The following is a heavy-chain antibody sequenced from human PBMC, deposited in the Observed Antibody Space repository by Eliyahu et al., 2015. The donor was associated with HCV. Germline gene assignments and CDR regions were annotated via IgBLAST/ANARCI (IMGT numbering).Heavy chain of an antibody. CDR2: ISSSSSTI. CDR1: GFTFSSYS. V-gene: IGHV3-48*02. Sequence: EVQLVESGGGLVQPGGSLRLSCAASGFTFSSYSMNWVRQAPGKGLEWVSYISSSSSTIYYADSVKGRFTISRDNAKNSLYLQMNSLRDEDTAVYYCARGPSIVVVVAANGFNWFDPWGQGTLVTVSS. D-gene: IGHD2-15*01. CDR3: ARGPSIVVVVAANGFNWFDP. J-gene: IGHJ5*02.